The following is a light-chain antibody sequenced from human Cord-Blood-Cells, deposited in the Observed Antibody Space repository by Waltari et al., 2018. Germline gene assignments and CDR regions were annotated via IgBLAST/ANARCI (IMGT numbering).Light chain of an antibody. Sequence: EIVLTQSPATLSLSPGDRATLSFTASHSVSSHLAWYQQKPGQAPRLLIYDASNRATGIPARFSCSGSGTDFTITISSLAPEDFTVYYCQQRSNWLTFGGGTKVEIK. J-gene: IGKJ4*01. CDR3: QQRSNWLT. V-gene: IGKV3-11*01. CDR1: HSVSSH. CDR2: DAS.